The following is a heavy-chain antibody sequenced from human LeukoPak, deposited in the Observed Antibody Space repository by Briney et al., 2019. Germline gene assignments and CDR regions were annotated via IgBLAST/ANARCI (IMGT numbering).Heavy chain of an antibody. J-gene: IGHJ4*02. V-gene: IGHV1-18*01. CDR1: GYAFTSYG. Sequence: SEKAYCKPSGYAFTSYGKSVVQTAPEQRLEGMGWISAYNGNTNYAQRLHGRVTMTTDVSTSTAYMELRSLRSDGTAVYYCARASDSSFDYWGQGTQVTVSS. CDR2: ISAYNGNT. CDR3: ARASDSSFDY. D-gene: IGHD6-19*01.